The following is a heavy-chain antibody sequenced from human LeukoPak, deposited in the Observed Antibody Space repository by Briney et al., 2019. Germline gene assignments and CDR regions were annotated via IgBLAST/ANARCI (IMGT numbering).Heavy chain of an antibody. Sequence: ASVKVSCKASGGTFSSYAISWVRPAPGQGLEWMGGIIPIFGTANYAQKFQGRVTITADESTSTAYMELSSLRSDDTAVYYCARAGSGSLYYYMDVWGKGTTVTVSS. J-gene: IGHJ6*03. CDR2: IIPIFGTA. V-gene: IGHV1-69*13. CDR1: GGTFSSYA. CDR3: ARAGSGSLYYYMDV. D-gene: IGHD3-10*01.